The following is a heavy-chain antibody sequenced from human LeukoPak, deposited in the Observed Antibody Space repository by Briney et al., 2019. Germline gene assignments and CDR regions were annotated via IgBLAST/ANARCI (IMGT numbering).Heavy chain of an antibody. V-gene: IGHV4-61*02. J-gene: IGHJ4*02. Sequence: PSETLSLTCTVSGDSISSGSYYWSWIRQPAGKGLEWIGRIYTSGSTNYNPSLKSRVTISVDTSKNQFSLKLSSVTAADTAVYYCARYAPSRGSAFDCWGQGTLVTVSS. CDR2: IYTSGST. CDR3: ARYAPSRGSAFDC. D-gene: IGHD3-16*01. CDR1: GDSISSGSYY.